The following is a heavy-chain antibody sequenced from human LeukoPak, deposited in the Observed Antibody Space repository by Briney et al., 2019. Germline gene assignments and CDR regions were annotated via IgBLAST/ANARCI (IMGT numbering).Heavy chain of an antibody. CDR3: ANPSVLRYFDWLSNDAFDI. CDR1: GFTFSGYG. V-gene: IGHV3-30*18. Sequence: PGGSLRLSCAASGFTFSGYGMHWVRQAPGKGLEWVAVTSFDGSNKYYADSVQGRFTISRDNSKNTLYLQMNSLRAEDTAVYYCANPSVLRYFDWLSNDAFDIWGQGTMVTVSS. D-gene: IGHD3-9*01. CDR2: TSFDGSNK. J-gene: IGHJ3*02.